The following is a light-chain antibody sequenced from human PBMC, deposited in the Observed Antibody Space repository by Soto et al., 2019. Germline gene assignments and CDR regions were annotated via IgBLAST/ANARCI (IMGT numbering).Light chain of an antibody. CDR2: RNN. V-gene: IGLV1-47*01. Sequence: QSVLTRAASASETPGQRVTISCSGSSSNIGSNYVYWYQQFPGTAPKVLIYRNNQRPSGVPDRFSGSKSGTSASLAISGLRSEDEADYYCAAWDDSLSGPLFGTGTKVTVL. J-gene: IGLJ1*01. CDR1: SSNIGSNY. CDR3: AAWDDSLSGPL.